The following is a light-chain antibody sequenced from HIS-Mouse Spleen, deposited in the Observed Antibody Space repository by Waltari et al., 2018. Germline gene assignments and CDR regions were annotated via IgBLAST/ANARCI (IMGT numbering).Light chain of an antibody. CDR1: SSDVGGYNY. CDR2: GVS. J-gene: IGLJ1*01. CDR3: SSYTSSSTLEGYV. Sequence: QSALTQPASVSGSPGQSITISCTGTSSDVGGYNYVSWYQQHPGKAPKLVIYGVSNRPSGVANRLSGSKSGNTASLTISGLQAEDEADYYCSSYTSSSTLEGYVFGTGTKVTVL. V-gene: IGLV2-14*03.